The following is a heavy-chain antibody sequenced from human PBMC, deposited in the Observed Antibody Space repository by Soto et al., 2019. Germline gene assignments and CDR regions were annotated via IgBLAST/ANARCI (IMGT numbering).Heavy chain of an antibody. Sequence: EVQLVESGGGLVQTGGSLRLSCAASGFTFSGYSMNWVRQAPGKGLEWVSYISSLSSPRYYAESVEGRFIISRDNVKNSLYLQMNSLRDDDTAVYVCAREDILGTRSFAYWGQGTLVTVSS. CDR2: ISSLSSPR. CDR1: GFTFSGYS. V-gene: IGHV3-48*02. J-gene: IGHJ4*02. D-gene: IGHD1-26*01. CDR3: AREDILGTRSFAY.